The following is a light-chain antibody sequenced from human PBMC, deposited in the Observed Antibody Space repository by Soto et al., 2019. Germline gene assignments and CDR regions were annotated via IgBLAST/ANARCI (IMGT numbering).Light chain of an antibody. J-gene: IGKJ4*01. Sequence: DIQMTQSPSSLSASVGDRVTITCRASQSIGSYLNWYQQKPGRAPKLQIYSASTLKGGVPSRFSGSGSGTDFTLTISSLQPDDFATYVCQQSYSMSSLTFGGGTKVEIK. CDR3: QQSYSMSSLT. V-gene: IGKV1-39*01. CDR2: SAS. CDR1: QSIGSY.